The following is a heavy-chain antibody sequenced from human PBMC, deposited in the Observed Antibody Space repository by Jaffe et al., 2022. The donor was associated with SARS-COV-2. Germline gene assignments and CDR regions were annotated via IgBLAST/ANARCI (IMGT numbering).Heavy chain of an antibody. Sequence: EVQLVESGGGLVQPGGSLRLSCAASGFTFSSYWMSWVRQAPGKGLEWVANIKQDGSEKYYVDSVKGRFTISRDNAKNSLYLQMNSLRAEDTAVYYCARDYGDGLGGEVDYWGQGTLVTVSS. CDR1: GFTFSSYW. CDR2: IKQDGSEK. J-gene: IGHJ4*02. CDR3: ARDYGDGLGGEVDY. D-gene: IGHD2-21*02. V-gene: IGHV3-7*01.